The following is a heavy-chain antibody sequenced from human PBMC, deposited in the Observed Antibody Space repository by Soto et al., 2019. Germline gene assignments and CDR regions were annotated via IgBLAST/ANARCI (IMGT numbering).Heavy chain of an antibody. CDR3: AREADYGDSYGFYAL. D-gene: IGHD4-17*01. CDR2: IIPIFGTA. J-gene: IGHJ2*01. CDR1: GGTFSSYA. V-gene: IGHV1-69*13. Sequence: SVKVSCKASGGTFSSYAISWVRQAPGQGLEWMGGIIPIFGTANYAQRFQGRVTITADESTSTAYMELSSLRSEDTAVYYCAREADYGDSYGFYALWGRGTLVTVSA.